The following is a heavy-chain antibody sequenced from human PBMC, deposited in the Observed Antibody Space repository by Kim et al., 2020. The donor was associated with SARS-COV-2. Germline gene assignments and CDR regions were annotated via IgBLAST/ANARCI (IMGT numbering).Heavy chain of an antibody. CDR1: GFTFSDYY. J-gene: IGHJ6*02. CDR2: ISSSSSYT. D-gene: IGHD5-12*01. V-gene: IGHV3-11*06. Sequence: GGSLRLSCAASGFTFSDYYMSWIRQAPGKGLEWVSYISSSSSYTNYADSVKGRFTISRDNAKNSLYLQMNSLRAEDTAVYYCARDLGDIVATEAMDVWGQGTTVTVSS. CDR3: ARDLGDIVATEAMDV.